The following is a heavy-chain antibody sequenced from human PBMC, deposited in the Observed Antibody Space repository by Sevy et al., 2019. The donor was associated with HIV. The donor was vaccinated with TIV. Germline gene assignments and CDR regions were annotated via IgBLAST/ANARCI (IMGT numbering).Heavy chain of an antibody. CDR2: INQDERHI. Sequence: GGSLRLSCEVSGFTFSDFWMTWVRQSPGKGLEWVAYINQDERHINLLDTVRVGFTISRDNAKKSLYLQMDSLRAEDTAIYYCARDPDWGALDRWGQGTLVTVSS. CDR1: GFTFSDFW. V-gene: IGHV3-7*01. CDR3: ARDPDWGALDR. J-gene: IGHJ5*02. D-gene: IGHD7-27*01.